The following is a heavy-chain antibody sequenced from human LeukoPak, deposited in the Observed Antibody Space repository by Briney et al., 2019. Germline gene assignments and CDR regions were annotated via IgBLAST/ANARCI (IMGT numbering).Heavy chain of an antibody. CDR3: ARDLTPSAFDI. CDR2: ISSSSSSYI. Sequence: GGSLRLSCAASGFTFSSYSMNWVRQAPGKGLEWVSSISSSSSSYIYYADSVKGRFTISRDNAKNSLYLQMNSLRAEDTAVYYCARDLTPSAFDIWGQGTMVTVSS. J-gene: IGHJ3*02. D-gene: IGHD1-14*01. CDR1: GFTFSSYS. V-gene: IGHV3-21*01.